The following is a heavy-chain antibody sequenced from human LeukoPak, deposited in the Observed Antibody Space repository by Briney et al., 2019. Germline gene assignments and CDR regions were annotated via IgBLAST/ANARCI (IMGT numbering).Heavy chain of an antibody. CDR1: GFTFSDYY. CDR2: ISSSGSTI. V-gene: IGHV3-11*01. CDR3: ARDARYYYGSGIQDKTFDY. Sequence: GGSLRLSCAASGFTFSDYYMSWIRQAPGKGLECVSYISSSGSTIYYADSVKGRFTISRDNAKNSLYLQMNSLRAEDTAVYYCARDARYYYGSGIQDKTFDYWGQGTLVTVSS. J-gene: IGHJ4*02. D-gene: IGHD3-10*01.